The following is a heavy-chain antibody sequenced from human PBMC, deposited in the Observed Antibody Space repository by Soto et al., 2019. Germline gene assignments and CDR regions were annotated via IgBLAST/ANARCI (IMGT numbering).Heavy chain of an antibody. CDR3: ARAGGTTVTGLWHFDS. D-gene: IGHD4-17*01. CDR1: GFTFNTYS. J-gene: IGHJ4*02. V-gene: IGHV3-33*01. CDR2: IWYDGTQK. Sequence: ESGGGVVQPGRSLRLSCEASGFTFNTYSMPWVRQPTGKGLEWLAAIWYDGTQKYYADSVKGRFIISRDNSKKTLYLEMNSLRAEDTAVYYCARAGGTTVTGLWHFDSWGQGTLVTVSS.